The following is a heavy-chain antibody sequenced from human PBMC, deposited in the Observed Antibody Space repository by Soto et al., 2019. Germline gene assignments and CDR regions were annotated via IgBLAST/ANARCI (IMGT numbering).Heavy chain of an antibody. CDR1: GGTFSRYC. CDR2: IIPISGTA. D-gene: IGHD2-2*01. V-gene: IGHV1-69*01. Sequence: QVQLVQSGAEVKKPGSSVKVSCKASGGTFSRYCISWVRQAPGQGLEWMGGIIPISGTANYAQKFQGRVTITADESTSTAYMELSSLRSEDTAVYYCARSQGSSTSLEIYYYYYYGMDVWGQGTTVTVSS. J-gene: IGHJ6*02. CDR3: ARSQGSSTSLEIYYYYYYGMDV.